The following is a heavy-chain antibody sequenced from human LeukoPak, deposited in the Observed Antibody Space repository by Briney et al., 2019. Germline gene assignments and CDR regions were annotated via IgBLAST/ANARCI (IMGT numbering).Heavy chain of an antibody. CDR3: AREGSATARPFVSNDY. Sequence: SETLSLTCTVSGGSISSYYWSWIRQPAGKGPEWIGRIHTSGSTDYNPSFKSRVTMSVDTSKNQFSLKVRSVTAADTAVYYCAREGSATARPFVSNDYWGQGTLVTVSS. CDR1: GGSISSYY. D-gene: IGHD6-6*01. CDR2: IHTSGST. V-gene: IGHV4-4*07. J-gene: IGHJ4*02.